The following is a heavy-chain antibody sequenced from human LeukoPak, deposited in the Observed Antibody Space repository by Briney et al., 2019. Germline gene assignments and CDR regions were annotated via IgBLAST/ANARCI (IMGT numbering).Heavy chain of an antibody. Sequence: GGSLRLSCAVSGSIFSTYGMHWVRQAPGKGLDWVAFIRYDGTNKYYADSVKGRFTISRDNSKNTLYLQMNSLRAEDTAVYYCAKDRSGSYSQGLDYWGQGTLVTVSS. CDR1: GSIFSTYG. CDR2: IRYDGTNK. CDR3: AKDRSGSYSQGLDY. V-gene: IGHV3-30*02. J-gene: IGHJ4*02. D-gene: IGHD1-26*01.